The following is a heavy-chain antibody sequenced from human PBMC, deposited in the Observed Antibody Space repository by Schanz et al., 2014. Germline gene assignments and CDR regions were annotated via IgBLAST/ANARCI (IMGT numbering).Heavy chain of an antibody. CDR2: IKSDGSST. CDR1: GFTFSSYW. D-gene: IGHD1-1*01. CDR3: TRDVRLDRRGNWFDP. Sequence: EVQLVESGGGLVQPGGSLRLSCAASGFTFSSYWMHWVRQVPGKGLVWVSRIKSDGSSTSYADSVKGRFTISRDNAKNTANLQLNSLRAEDTAVYYCTRDVRLDRRGNWFDPWGQGTLVTVSS. V-gene: IGHV3-74*01. J-gene: IGHJ5*02.